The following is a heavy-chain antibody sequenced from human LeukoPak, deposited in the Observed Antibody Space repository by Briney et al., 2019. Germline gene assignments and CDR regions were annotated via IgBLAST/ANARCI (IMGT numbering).Heavy chain of an antibody. CDR2: LYSDGNT. Sequence: GGSLRLSCAASGFTVITNDMTWVRQAPGKGLEWVSVLYSDGNTKYADSVQGRFTISRNNSKNTLYLEMNSLGPDDTAVYYCARGVEPLAANTLAYWGQGTLVTVSS. CDR1: GFTVITND. D-gene: IGHD1-14*01. CDR3: ARGVEPLAANTLAY. J-gene: IGHJ4*02. V-gene: IGHV3-53*01.